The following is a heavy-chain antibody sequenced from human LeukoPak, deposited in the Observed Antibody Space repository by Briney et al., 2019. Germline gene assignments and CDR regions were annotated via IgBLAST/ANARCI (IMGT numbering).Heavy chain of an antibody. CDR3: AKVLSTGVLDC. CDR2: ISYDGSNK. D-gene: IGHD2-8*02. Sequence: PGGSLRLSCAASGFTFSSYGMHWVRQAPGKGLEWVAVISYDGSNKYYADSVKGRFTISRDNSKNTLYLQMNSLRAEDTAVYYCAKVLSTGVLDCWGQETLVTVSS. CDR1: GFTFSSYG. J-gene: IGHJ4*02. V-gene: IGHV3-30*18.